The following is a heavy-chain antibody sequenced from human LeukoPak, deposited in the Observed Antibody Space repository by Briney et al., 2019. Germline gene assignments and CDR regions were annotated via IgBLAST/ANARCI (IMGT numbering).Heavy chain of an antibody. CDR3: ARVSIWFGTTEHGMDV. D-gene: IGHD3-10*01. CDR2: SSSSGTYI. Sequence: KSGGSLRLSCAASGFTFSSYSMNWVRQAPGKGLEWVSASSSSGTYIYYTDSVKGRFTVSSDNAKNSVFLQLNSLRAEDTAVYYCARVSIWFGTTEHGMDVWGQGTTVTVSS. J-gene: IGHJ6*02. CDR1: GFTFSSYS. V-gene: IGHV3-21*01.